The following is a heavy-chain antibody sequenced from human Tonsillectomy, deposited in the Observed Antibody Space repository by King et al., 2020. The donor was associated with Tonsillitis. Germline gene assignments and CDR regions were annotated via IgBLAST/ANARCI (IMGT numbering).Heavy chain of an antibody. CDR1: GFTFSTYW. V-gene: IGHV3-7*03. CDR3: GRYQGGYTYGFQAGFDY. Sequence: VQLVESGGGLVQPGGSLRLSCAVSGFTFSTYWMSWVRQAPGKGLEWVANIKQDGSEKYYVDSVKGRFTISRDNAKNSLYLQRNSLRAEDTAVYYCGRYQGGYTYGFQAGFDYWGQGTLVTVSS. J-gene: IGHJ4*02. D-gene: IGHD5-18*01. CDR2: IKQDGSEK.